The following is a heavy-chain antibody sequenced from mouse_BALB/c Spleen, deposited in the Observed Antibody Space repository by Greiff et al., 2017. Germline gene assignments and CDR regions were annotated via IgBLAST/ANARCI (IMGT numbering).Heavy chain of an antibody. CDR3: ARDYSYAMDY. Sequence: EVQLVESGGGLVKPGGSLKLSCAASGFTFSSFGMHWVRQAPEKGLEWVAYISSGSSTIYYADTVKGRFTISRDNPKNTLFLQMTSLRSEDTAMYYCARDYSYAMDYWGQGTSVTVSS. CDR2: ISSGSSTI. V-gene: IGHV5-17*02. D-gene: IGHD2-13*01. CDR1: GFTFSSFG. J-gene: IGHJ4*01.